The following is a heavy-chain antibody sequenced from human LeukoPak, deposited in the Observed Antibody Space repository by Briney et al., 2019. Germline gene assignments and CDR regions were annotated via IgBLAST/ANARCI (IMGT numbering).Heavy chain of an antibody. J-gene: IGHJ5*02. Sequence: ASVKVSCKASGYTFTSYGISWVRQAPGQGLEWMGWISAYNGNTNYAQKLQGRVTMTTDTSTSTAYMELRSLRSDDTAVYYCARDGITYYYDSSGYYVPTFDPWGQGTLVTVSS. V-gene: IGHV1-18*01. CDR2: ISAYNGNT. D-gene: IGHD3-22*01. CDR3: ARDGITYYYDSSGYYVPTFDP. CDR1: GYTFTSYG.